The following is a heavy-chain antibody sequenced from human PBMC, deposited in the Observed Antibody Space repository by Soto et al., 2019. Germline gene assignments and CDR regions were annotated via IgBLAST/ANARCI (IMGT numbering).Heavy chain of an antibody. V-gene: IGHV4-39*01. J-gene: IGHJ4*02. CDR1: GGSISSSSYY. CDR3: ARSSWDPLWFGELSSYFDY. D-gene: IGHD3-10*01. Sequence: SETLSLTCTVSGGSISSSSYYWGWIRQPPGKGLEWIGSIYYSGSTYYNPPLKSRVTISVDTSKNQFSLKLSSVTAADTAVYYCARSSWDPLWFGELSSYFDYWGQGTLVTVSS. CDR2: IYYSGST.